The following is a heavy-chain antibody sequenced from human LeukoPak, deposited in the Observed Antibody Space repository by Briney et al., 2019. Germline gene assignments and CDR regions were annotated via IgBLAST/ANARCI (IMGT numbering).Heavy chain of an antibody. V-gene: IGHV4-34*01. Sequence: SETLSLTCAVYGGSFSGYYWSWIRQPPGKGLEWIGEINHSGSTNYNPSLKSRVTISVDTSKNQFSLKLSSVTDADTAVYYCARQSVGATPGDYWGQGTLVTVSS. CDR2: INHSGST. D-gene: IGHD1-26*01. CDR1: GGSFSGYY. J-gene: IGHJ4*02. CDR3: ARQSVGATPGDY.